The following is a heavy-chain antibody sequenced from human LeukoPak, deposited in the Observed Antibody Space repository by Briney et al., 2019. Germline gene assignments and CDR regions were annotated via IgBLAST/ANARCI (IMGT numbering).Heavy chain of an antibody. V-gene: IGHV3-66*01. Sequence: GGSLRLSCAASGFTFSSYWMSWVRQAPGKGLEWVSVIYSGGSTYYADSVKGRFTISRDNSKNTLYLQMNSLRAEDTAVYYCAREGGAHYDILTGYYSTGYFDYWGQGTLVTVSS. J-gene: IGHJ4*02. CDR3: AREGGAHYDILTGYYSTGYFDY. CDR2: IYSGGST. D-gene: IGHD3-9*01. CDR1: GFTFSSYW.